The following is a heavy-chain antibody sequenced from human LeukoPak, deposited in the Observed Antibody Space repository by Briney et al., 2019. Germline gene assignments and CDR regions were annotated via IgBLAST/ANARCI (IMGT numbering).Heavy chain of an antibody. J-gene: IGHJ4*02. D-gene: IGHD2-8*01. CDR1: GFTFSSYA. Sequence: GGSLRLSCAASGFTFSSYAMHWVRQAPGKGLEWVAVISYDGSNKYYADSVKGRFTISRDNSKNTLYLQMNSLRAEDTAVYYCAGDSLDCTNGVCLDYWGQGTLVTVSS. CDR3: AGDSLDCTNGVCLDY. CDR2: ISYDGSNK. V-gene: IGHV3-30*01.